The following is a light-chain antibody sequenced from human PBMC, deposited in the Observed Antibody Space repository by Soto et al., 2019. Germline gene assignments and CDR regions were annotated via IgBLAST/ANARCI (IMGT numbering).Light chain of an antibody. Sequence: QSALTQPASVSGSPGQSITISCTGTSSDVGGYNYVSWYQQHPGKAPKFMIYEVSNRPSGVSNCFSGSKSGNTASLTISGLQAEDEADYYCFSYTSSNTLVFGTGTKLTVL. CDR2: EVS. CDR3: FSYTSSNTLV. V-gene: IGLV2-14*01. CDR1: SSDVGGYNY. J-gene: IGLJ1*01.